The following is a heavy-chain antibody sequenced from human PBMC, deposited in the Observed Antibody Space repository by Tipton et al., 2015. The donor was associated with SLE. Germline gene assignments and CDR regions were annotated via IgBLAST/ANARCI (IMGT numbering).Heavy chain of an antibody. CDR3: ARGGKTTSFTRAFDI. D-gene: IGHD2-2*01. V-gene: IGHV4-34*01. Sequence: TLSLTCDVYGGSFSGYYWSWIRQSPEKGLEWIGEINHRGDSNYNPSLKSRVAISLDTSKTQFSLRLSSVTAADTASYFCARGGKTTSFTRAFDIWGQGTMVTVSS. CDR1: GGSFSGYY. J-gene: IGHJ3*02. CDR2: INHRGDS.